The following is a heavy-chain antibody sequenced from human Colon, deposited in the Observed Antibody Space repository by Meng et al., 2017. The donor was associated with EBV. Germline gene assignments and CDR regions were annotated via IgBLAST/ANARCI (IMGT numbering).Heavy chain of an antibody. CDR3: VISSHN. D-gene: IGHD3-3*02. CDR1: GGSITSTSSY. V-gene: IGHV4-39*07. Sequence: LKASGPGLVQPTQTLSLTCTFSGGSITSTSSYWGWVRQPPGKGLEWIGSIYYRGSTNYNPSLKSRISMSVDMSKNQFSLKVNSVTAADTAIYYCVISSHNWGQGTLVTVPS. CDR2: IYYRGST. J-gene: IGHJ4*02.